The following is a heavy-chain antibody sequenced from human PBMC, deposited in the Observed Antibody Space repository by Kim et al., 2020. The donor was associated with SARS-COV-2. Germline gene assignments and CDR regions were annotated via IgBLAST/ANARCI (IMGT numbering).Heavy chain of an antibody. CDR2: IYYSGST. CDR1: GGSVSSGSYY. J-gene: IGHJ5*02. CDR3: ATLSGGWYPGWFDP. V-gene: IGHV4-61*01. D-gene: IGHD6-19*01. Sequence: SETLSLTCTVSGGSVSSGSYYWSWIRQPPGKGLEWIGYIYYSGSTNYNPSLKSRVTISVDTSKNQFSLKLSSVTAADTAVYYCATLSGGWYPGWFDPWGQGTLVTVSS.